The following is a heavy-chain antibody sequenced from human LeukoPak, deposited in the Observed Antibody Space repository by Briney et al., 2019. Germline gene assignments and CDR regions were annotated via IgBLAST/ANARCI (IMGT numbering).Heavy chain of an antibody. CDR3: ARGSPYSYGYYYYYYMDV. J-gene: IGHJ6*03. CDR1: GGTFSSYA. V-gene: IGHV1-69*13. Sequence: ASVKVSCXASGGTFSSYAISWVRQAPGQGLEWMGGIIPIFGTANYAQKFQGRVTITADESTSTAYMELSSLRSEDTAVYYCARGSPYSYGYYYYYYMDVWGKGTTVTVSS. CDR2: IIPIFGTA. D-gene: IGHD5-18*01.